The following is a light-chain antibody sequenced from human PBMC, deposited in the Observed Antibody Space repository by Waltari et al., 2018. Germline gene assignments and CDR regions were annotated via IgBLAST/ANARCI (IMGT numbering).Light chain of an antibody. CDR2: SAS. V-gene: IGKV3-20*01. CDR3: QQYAYSPLT. J-gene: IGKJ4*01. Sequence: EIVLTQSSGTLSLSPGDRATLSCRASQSVTSSYLAWYQQKPGQAPRLLMYSASSRATGIPNRCSGSGSGTDFTLTISGLEPEDFAVYYCQQYAYSPLTFGGGTKVEIK. CDR1: QSVTSSY.